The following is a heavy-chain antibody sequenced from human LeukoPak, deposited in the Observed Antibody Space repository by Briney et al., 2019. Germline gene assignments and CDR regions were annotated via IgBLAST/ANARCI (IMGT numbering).Heavy chain of an antibody. V-gene: IGHV4-61*02. CDR3: ATDRLGIVDAFDI. J-gene: IGHJ3*02. D-gene: IGHD1-26*01. Sequence: SQTLSLTCTVSGGSISSGSYYWSWIRQPAGKGLEWIGRIYTSGSTNYNPSLKSRVTISVDTSKNQFSLKLSSVTAADTAVYYCATDRLGIVDAFDIWGQGTMVTVSS. CDR1: GGSISSGSYY. CDR2: IYTSGST.